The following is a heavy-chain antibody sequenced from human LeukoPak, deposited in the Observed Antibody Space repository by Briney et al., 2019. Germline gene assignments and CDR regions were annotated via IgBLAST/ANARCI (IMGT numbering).Heavy chain of an antibody. CDR1: GNYW. V-gene: IGHV3-74*01. D-gene: IGHD3-10*01. CDR2: IDTDGSTT. J-gene: IGHJ3*02. Sequence: GGSLRLSCAASGNYWMHWVRQAPGKGLVWVSRIDTDGSTTRYADSVKGRFTISRDNAENTLYLQMDSLRAEDTALYYCARTRGNAFDIWGQGTMVTVSS. CDR3: ARTRGNAFDI.